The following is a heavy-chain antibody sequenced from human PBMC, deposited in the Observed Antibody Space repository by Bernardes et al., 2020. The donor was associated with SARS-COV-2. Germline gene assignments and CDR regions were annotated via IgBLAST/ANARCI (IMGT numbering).Heavy chain of an antibody. Sequence: TLSLTCTVSGGSISSGGYFCSWIRQHPGKGLEWIGYISYSGSTYYNPSLKSRVTISVDTSKNHFSLRLNSVTAADTAVYYCARGMYSRSPIFDYWGQGTLVTVSS. CDR3: ARGMYSRSPIFDY. V-gene: IGHV4-31*03. J-gene: IGHJ4*02. D-gene: IGHD6-6*01. CDR2: ISYSGST. CDR1: GGSISSGGYF.